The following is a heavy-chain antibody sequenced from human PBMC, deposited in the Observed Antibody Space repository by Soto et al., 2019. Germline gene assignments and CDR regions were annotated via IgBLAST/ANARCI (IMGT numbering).Heavy chain of an antibody. V-gene: IGHV4-39*01. CDR3: ARHGGITGTFFGNYYYYGMDV. Sequence: LSLTCTVSGGSISSSSYYWGWIRQPPGKGLEWIGSIYYSGSTYYNPSLKSRVTISVDTSKNQFSLKLGSVTAADTAVYYCARHGGITGTFFGNYYYYGMDVWGQGTTVTVSS. D-gene: IGHD1-7*01. CDR2: IYYSGST. CDR1: GGSISSSSYY. J-gene: IGHJ6*02.